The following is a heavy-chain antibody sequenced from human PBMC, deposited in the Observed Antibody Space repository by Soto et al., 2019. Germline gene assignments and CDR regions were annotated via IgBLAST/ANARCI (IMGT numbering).Heavy chain of an antibody. D-gene: IGHD1-26*01. V-gene: IGHV3-30*18. CDR1: GFTFRSYA. Sequence: QVQLVESVGGVVQPGRSLRLSCAASGFTFRSYAMHWVRQTAVKGLEWVAFISYDGGSEEYEDSVKGRFTISRDNSKNTLLLQMNSLRPDDTAVYYCAKDVGEQGHFDSWGQGALVTVSS. J-gene: IGHJ4*02. CDR3: AKDVGEQGHFDS. CDR2: ISYDGGSE.